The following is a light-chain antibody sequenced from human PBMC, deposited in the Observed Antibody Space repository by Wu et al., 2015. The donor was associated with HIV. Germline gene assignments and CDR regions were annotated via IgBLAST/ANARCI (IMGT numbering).Light chain of an antibody. CDR2: GAS. J-gene: IGKJ4*01. CDR1: QSISSY. V-gene: IGKV1-39*01. CDR3: QQSYSDILT. Sequence: DIQMTQSPSSLSASVGDRVTITCRASQSISSYLNWYQQKPGKAPKLLIYGASNLQGGVPSRFSGSGSGTDFTLTINSLQPEDFATYYCQQSYSDILTFGGGTNVEI.